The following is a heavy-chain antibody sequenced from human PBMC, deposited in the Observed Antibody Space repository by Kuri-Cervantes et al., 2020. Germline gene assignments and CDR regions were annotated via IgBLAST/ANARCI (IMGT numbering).Heavy chain of an antibody. D-gene: IGHD4-17*01. J-gene: IGHJ4*02. CDR1: GFTVSSNY. Sequence: SETLSLTCAASGFTVSSNYMSWVRQAPGKGLEWIGEINHSGSTNYNPSLKSRVTISVDTSKNQFSLKLSSVTAADTAVYYCAREMTTVTTTLDYWGQGTLVTVSS. V-gene: IGHV4-34*01. CDR3: AREMTTVTTTLDY. CDR2: INHSGST.